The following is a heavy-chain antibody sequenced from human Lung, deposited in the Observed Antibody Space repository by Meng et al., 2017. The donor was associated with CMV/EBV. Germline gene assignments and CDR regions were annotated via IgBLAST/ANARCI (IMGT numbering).Heavy chain of an antibody. CDR2: ILYDGSIK. J-gene: IGHJ3*02. D-gene: IGHD1-26*01. CDR3: AKILVGASPDDAFDI. CDR1: GFTFRRYD. Sequence: GGSLRLXCAASGFTFRRYDMHWVRQAPGKGLGGVAFILYDGSIKYYADSVKGRFTISRDNSKNTVYLQMNSLRIEDTAMYYCAKILVGASPDDAFDIWGQGTXVTVSS. V-gene: IGHV3-30*02.